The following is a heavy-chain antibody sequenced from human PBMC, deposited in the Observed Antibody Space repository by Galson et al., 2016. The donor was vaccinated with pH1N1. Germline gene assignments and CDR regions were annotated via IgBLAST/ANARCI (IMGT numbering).Heavy chain of an antibody. V-gene: IGHV4-61*02. CDR3: AREYSGYDWEGERFDI. CDR1: GGSISSDNYY. CDR2: IYRSGTT. Sequence: TLSLTCTVSGGSISSDNYYWTWIRQPAGKGLEWIGRIYRSGTTIYNPSLTGRVTLSLDTSRNHFSLRLNSVPAADMAVYYCAREYSGYDWEGERFDIWGQGTVVTVSS. J-gene: IGHJ3*02. D-gene: IGHD5-12*01.